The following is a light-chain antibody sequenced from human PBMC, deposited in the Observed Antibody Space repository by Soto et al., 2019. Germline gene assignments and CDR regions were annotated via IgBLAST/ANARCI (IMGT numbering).Light chain of an antibody. CDR2: SND. V-gene: IGLV1-44*01. CDR1: SSNIGSNT. Sequence: QSVLTQPPSASGTPGQRVTISCSGSSSNIGSNTVNWYQQLRGTAPKFLIYSNDQRPSGVPDRFSGSKSGTSASLAISGLQSEDEADYYCAAWDDSLNGYVFGTGTKVTVL. CDR3: AAWDDSLNGYV. J-gene: IGLJ1*01.